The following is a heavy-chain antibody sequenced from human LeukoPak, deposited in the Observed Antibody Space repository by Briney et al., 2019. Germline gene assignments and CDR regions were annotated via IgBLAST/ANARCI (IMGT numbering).Heavy chain of an antibody. CDR2: IYYSGST. J-gene: IGHJ4*02. CDR1: GGSISTYY. Sequence: SETLSLTCTVSGGSISTYYWNWIRQHPGKGLEWIGNIYYSGSTYYNPSLKSRVIISVDTSKNQFSLELTSMTAADTAVYYCARVRSGIGGYEVDCWGQGTLVTVSS. D-gene: IGHD3-22*01. CDR3: ARVRSGIGGYEVDC. V-gene: IGHV4-59*12.